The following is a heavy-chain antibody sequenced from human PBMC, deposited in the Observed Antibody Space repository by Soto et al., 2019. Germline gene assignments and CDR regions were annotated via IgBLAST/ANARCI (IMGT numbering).Heavy chain of an antibody. CDR2: ITTSSAYI. V-gene: IGHV3-21*01. CDR3: VRSGTARLLRHSWFDT. J-gene: IGHJ5*02. CDR1: GFTFNTYD. Sequence: VPLVESGGGLVKPGGSLRLSCAASGFTFNTYDMNWVRQAPGKGLEWVSSITTSSAYIYYADSLKGRITIARDNAKNSLFLQMNSLRAEDTAVYYCVRSGTARLLRHSWFDTWGQGTLVTVSS. D-gene: IGHD2-21*01.